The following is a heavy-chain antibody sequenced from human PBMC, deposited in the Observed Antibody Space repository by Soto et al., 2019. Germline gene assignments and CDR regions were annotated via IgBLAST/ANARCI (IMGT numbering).Heavy chain of an antibody. V-gene: IGHV1-69*13. CDR3: ARGRSFIAAAGTTIDY. J-gene: IGHJ4*02. CDR2: INPIFGTA. D-gene: IGHD6-13*01. CDR1: GYTFTSTW. Sequence: SVKVSCKASGYTFTSTWMHWVRQAPGQGLEWMGRINPIFGTANYAEKFQGRVTITADESTTTAYMELSSLRSEDTAVYYCARGRSFIAAAGTTIDYWGQGTLVTVSS.